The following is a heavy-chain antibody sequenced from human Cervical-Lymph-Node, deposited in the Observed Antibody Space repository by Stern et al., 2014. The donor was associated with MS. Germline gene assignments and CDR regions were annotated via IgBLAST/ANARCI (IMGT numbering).Heavy chain of an antibody. CDR1: GFTFSDHY. CDR3: VRTARLSDY. CDR2: VSHTGDTT. J-gene: IGHJ4*02. D-gene: IGHD6-6*01. V-gene: IGHV3-11*01. Sequence: QVQLVQSGGGVVKPGGSLRLSCAASGFTFSDHYLSWIRQAPRKGLEWVSYVSHTGDTTNDADSVKGRFSVSRDNAKNSVYLQLNSLTAEDTAVYYCVRTARLSDYWGQGTLVTVSS.